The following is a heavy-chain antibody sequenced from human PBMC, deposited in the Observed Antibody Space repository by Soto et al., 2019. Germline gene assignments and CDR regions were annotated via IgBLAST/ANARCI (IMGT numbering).Heavy chain of an antibody. CDR2: ISAYNGNT. Sequence: QVQLVQSGAEVKKPGASVKVSCKASGYTFTSYGISWVRQAPGQGLEWMGWISAYNGNTNYAQKLQGRVTMTTDTSTSTAYMDLRSLRSDVTAVYYCAREGKLRFLDLLAFDIWGQGTMVTVSS. D-gene: IGHD3-3*01. J-gene: IGHJ3*02. V-gene: IGHV1-18*01. CDR3: AREGKLRFLDLLAFDI. CDR1: GYTFTSYG.